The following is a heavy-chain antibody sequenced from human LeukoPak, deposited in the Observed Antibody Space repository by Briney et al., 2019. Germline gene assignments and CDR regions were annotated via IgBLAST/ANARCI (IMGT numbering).Heavy chain of an antibody. CDR1: GYTFTSYG. D-gene: IGHD2-21*02. J-gene: IGHJ6*02. Sequence: ASVKVSCKASGYTFTSYGISWVRQAPGQGLEWMGWISAYNGNTNYAQKLQGRVAMTTDTSTSTAYMELRSLRPDDTAVYYCARDGVMTATLYYYYGMDVWGQGTTVTVSS. CDR2: ISAYNGNT. V-gene: IGHV1-18*01. CDR3: ARDGVMTATLYYYYGMDV.